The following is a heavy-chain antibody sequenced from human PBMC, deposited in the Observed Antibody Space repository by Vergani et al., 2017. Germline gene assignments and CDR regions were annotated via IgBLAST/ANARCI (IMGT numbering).Heavy chain of an antibody. CDR1: GYKFIDLF. Sequence: QEQLVQSGAEVKKPGASVRVSCKASGYKFIDLFIHWVRQAPGQGLEWMGWINPNSGDTNYAQRFQGRVTMTRDSIDTAYMEVSSLTSDDTAVFYCARAESTDPISTSFDFWGQGTLVTVSS. CDR3: ARAESTDPISTSFDF. V-gene: IGHV1-2*02. J-gene: IGHJ4*02. CDR2: INPNSGDT. D-gene: IGHD2-2*01.